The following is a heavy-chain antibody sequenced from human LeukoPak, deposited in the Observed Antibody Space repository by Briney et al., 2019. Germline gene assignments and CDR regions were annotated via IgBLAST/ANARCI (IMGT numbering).Heavy chain of an antibody. CDR1: GGTFSSYA. Sequence: SVKVSCKASGGTFSSYAISWVRQAPGQGLEWMGGIIPIFGTANYAQKFQGRVTIAADESTSTAYMELSSLRSEDTAVYYCATGNIAAAGHWFDPWGQGTLVTVSS. J-gene: IGHJ5*02. CDR3: ATGNIAAAGHWFDP. D-gene: IGHD6-13*01. CDR2: IIPIFGTA. V-gene: IGHV1-69*13.